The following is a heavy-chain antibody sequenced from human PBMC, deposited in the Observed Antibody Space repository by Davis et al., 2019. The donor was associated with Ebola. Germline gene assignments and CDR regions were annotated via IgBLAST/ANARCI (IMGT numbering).Heavy chain of an antibody. J-gene: IGHJ4*02. D-gene: IGHD1-26*01. Sequence: SETLSLTCTVSGGSISSYYWSWIRQPPGKGLEWIGYIHYSGSTNYNPSLKSRVTISVDTSKNQFSLKLNSVTAADTAVYFCARGRTGSYRPRLDYWGQGTLVTVSS. CDR2: IHYSGST. CDR3: ARGRTGSYRPRLDY. CDR1: GGSISSYY. V-gene: IGHV4-59*12.